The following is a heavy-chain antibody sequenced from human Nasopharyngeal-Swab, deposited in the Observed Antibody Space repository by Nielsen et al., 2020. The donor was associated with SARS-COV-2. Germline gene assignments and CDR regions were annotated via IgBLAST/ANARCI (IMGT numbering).Heavy chain of an antibody. J-gene: IGHJ2*01. CDR2: ISSSSSYI. V-gene: IGHV3-21*01. CDR3: ARVSITMTVVVPEGYFDL. D-gene: IGHD3-22*01. Sequence: GESLKISCAASGFTFSSYSMNWVRQAPGKGLEWVSSISSSSSYIYYADSVKGRFTISRDNAKNSLYLQMNSLRAEDTAVYYCARVSITMTVVVPEGYFDLWGRGTLVTVSS. CDR1: GFTFSSYS.